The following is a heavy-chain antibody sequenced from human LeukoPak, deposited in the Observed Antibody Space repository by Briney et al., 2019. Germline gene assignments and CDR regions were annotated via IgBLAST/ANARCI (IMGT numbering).Heavy chain of an antibody. CDR3: ARWIRGFDY. CDR1: GFSFSSYW. CDR2: IKQDGSEK. J-gene: IGHJ4*02. V-gene: IGHV3-7*01. D-gene: IGHD3-10*01. Sequence: GGSLRLSCAASGFSFSSYWMNWVRQAPGKGLEWVANIKQDGSEKYYVDSVTGRFTISRDNAKNSLYLQMNSLRAEDTAVYYCARWIRGFDYWGQGTLVTVSS.